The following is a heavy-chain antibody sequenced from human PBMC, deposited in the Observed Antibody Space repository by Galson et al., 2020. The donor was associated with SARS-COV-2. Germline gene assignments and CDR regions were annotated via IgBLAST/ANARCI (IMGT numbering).Heavy chain of an antibody. J-gene: IGHJ4*02. CDR3: LREADTINQDY. CDR2: IYPTGNT. Sequence: GGSLRLSCAASGFTVSSRYISWVRQAPGKGLEWVSLIYPTGNTFYADSVKGRFTVSRDNSRNTLFLQMNSLRAEDTAVYYCLREADTINQDYWGQGTLVTVSS. D-gene: IGHD6-25*01. CDR1: GFTVSSRY. V-gene: IGHV3-53*01.